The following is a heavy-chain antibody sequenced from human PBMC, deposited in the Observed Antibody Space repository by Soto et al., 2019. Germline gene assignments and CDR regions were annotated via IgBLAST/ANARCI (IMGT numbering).Heavy chain of an antibody. CDR1: GFTFSSYA. CDR2: ISGSGGST. V-gene: IGHV3-23*01. CDR3: AKVYKSKPPSILYFYFDS. J-gene: IGHJ4*02. Sequence: GGSLRLSCAASGFTFSSYAMSWVRQAPGKGLEWVSAISGSGGSTYYADSVKGRFTISRDNSKNTLYLQMNSLRAEDTAVYYCAKVYKSKPPSILYFYFDSWGQGTLVTVSS. D-gene: IGHD2-21*01.